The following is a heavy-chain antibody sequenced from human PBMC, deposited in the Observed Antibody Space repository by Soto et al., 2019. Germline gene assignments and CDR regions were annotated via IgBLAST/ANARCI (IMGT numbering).Heavy chain of an antibody. Sequence: PGGSLRLSCAASGLTFSSYAMSWVRQAPGKGLEGVSAISGSGGSTYYAGSVKGRFTISRDNSKNLMYLQMNSLRADDTAVYFCARRRGPLLKDAFDIWGQGTMVTVSS. CDR3: ARRRGPLLKDAFDI. J-gene: IGHJ3*02. V-gene: IGHV3-23*01. CDR1: GLTFSSYA. CDR2: ISGSGGST. D-gene: IGHD2-15*01.